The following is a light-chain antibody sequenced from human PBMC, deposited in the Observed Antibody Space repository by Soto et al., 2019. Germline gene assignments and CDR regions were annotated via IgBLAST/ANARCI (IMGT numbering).Light chain of an antibody. J-gene: IGKJ4*01. CDR2: AAS. Sequence: DIEMTQSPSSLSASVGDRVTFTCRANQDISTSLAWFQQKPGKATKSLIYAASRLQSGVPSRFSGSVSGTDFSLTISCLQPEDVATYYCQHYKTYPLTFGGGTRVESK. V-gene: IGKV1-16*01. CDR1: QDISTS. CDR3: QHYKTYPLT.